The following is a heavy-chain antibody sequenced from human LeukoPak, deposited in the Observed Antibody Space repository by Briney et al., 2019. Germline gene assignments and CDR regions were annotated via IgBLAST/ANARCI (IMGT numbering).Heavy chain of an antibody. CDR3: ADELEQDYFDY. D-gene: IGHD1/OR15-1a*01. V-gene: IGHV1-69*04. CDR1: GGTFSSYA. CDR2: IIPILDMA. Sequence: SVKVSCKASGGTFSSYAISRVRQAPGQGLEWMGRIIPILDMANYAQKFQGRVTITADKSTSTAYMELSSLRSEDTAVYYCADELEQDYFDYWGQGTLVTVSS. J-gene: IGHJ4*02.